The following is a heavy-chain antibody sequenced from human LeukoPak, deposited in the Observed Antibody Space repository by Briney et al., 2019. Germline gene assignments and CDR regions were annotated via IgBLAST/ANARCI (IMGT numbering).Heavy chain of an antibody. V-gene: IGHV1-18*01. CDR1: GYTFTSYG. J-gene: IGHJ4*02. D-gene: IGHD3-10*01. CDR2: ISAYNGNT. Sequence: ASVKVSCKASGYTFTSYGISWVRQAPGQGLEWMGWISAYNGNTNYAQKLQGRVTISVDTSKNQFSLKLSSVYAADTAVYYCARHSSYYGNFDYWRQGTLVTVSS. CDR3: ARHSSYYGNFDY.